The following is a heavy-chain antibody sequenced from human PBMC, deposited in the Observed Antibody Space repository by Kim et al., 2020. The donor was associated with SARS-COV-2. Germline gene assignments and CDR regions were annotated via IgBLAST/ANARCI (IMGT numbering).Heavy chain of an antibody. CDR3: AKGRKHTYYYGSGSMDV. D-gene: IGHD3-10*01. V-gene: IGHV3-23*01. J-gene: IGHJ6*02. CDR1: GFTFSSYA. Sequence: GGSLRLSCAASGFTFSSYAMSWVRQAPGKGLEWVSAISGSGGSTYYADSVKGRFTISRDNSKNTLYLQMNSLRAEDTAVYYCAKGRKHTYYYGSGSMDVWGQGTTVTVSS. CDR2: ISGSGGST.